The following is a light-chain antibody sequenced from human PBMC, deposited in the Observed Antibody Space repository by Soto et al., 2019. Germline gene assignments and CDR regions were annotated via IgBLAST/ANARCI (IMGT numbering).Light chain of an antibody. CDR1: SSSIGSNY. Sequence: QSVLTQPPSASGTPGQRVTISCSGSSSSIGSNYVYWYQQLPGTAPKLLIYRNNQRPSGVPDRFSGSKSGTSASLAISGVRSEDEADYYCAAWDDSLSGMVFGGGTKLTVL. CDR3: AAWDDSLSGMV. J-gene: IGLJ2*01. V-gene: IGLV1-47*01. CDR2: RNN.